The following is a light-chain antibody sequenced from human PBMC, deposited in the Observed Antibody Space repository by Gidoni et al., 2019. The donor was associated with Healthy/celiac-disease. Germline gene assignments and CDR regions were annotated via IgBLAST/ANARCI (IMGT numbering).Light chain of an antibody. CDR2: GAS. CDR1: QSVSSSY. V-gene: IGKV3-20*01. J-gene: IGKJ1*01. CDR3: QQYGSKPRT. Sequence: DIVLTQSPGTLSLSPGERATLSCRASQSVSSSYLAWYQQKPGQAPRLLIYGASSRATGIPDRFSGSGSGTDFTLTISRLEPEDFAVYYCQQYGSKPRTFGQGTKVEIK.